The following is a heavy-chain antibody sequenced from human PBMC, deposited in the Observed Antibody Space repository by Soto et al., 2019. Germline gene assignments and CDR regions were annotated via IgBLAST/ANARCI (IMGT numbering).Heavy chain of an antibody. V-gene: IGHV4-59*01. J-gene: IGHJ4*02. CDR1: GGSISSYY. CDR3: ASLPKYYYDRTPPSG. Sequence: SETLSLTCTVSGGSISSYYWSWIRQPPGKGLEWIGYIYYSGSTNYNPSLKSRVTISVDTSKNQFSLKLSSVTAADTAVYYCASLPKYYYDRTPPSGWGQGTLVTVSS. D-gene: IGHD3-22*01. CDR2: IYYSGST.